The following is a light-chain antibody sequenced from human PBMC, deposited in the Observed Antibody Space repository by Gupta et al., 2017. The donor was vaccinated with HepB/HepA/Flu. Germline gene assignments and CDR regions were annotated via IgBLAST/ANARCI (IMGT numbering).Light chain of an antibody. J-gene: IGKJ1*01. V-gene: IGKV1-5*03. CDR2: KTS. Sequence: DIQMTQSPSTLSASVGDRVTITCRASQNTGYWLAWFQQKPGKAPNLLISKTSTLESGVPSRCSGSGSGTEVTPTISSLQPDDFATYYCQQHNYYQLTFGQGTKVEIK. CDR3: QQHNYYQLT. CDR1: QNTGYW.